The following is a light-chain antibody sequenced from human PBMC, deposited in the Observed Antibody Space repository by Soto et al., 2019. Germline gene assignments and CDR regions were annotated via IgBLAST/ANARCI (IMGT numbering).Light chain of an antibody. Sequence: QSALTQPASVSGSPGQSITISCTGTSSDVGGYKYVSWYQQHPDKAPKLIIYDVTNRPSGISNRFSGSKSGNTASLTISGFQAEDEADYYCSSYTSSSSYVFGTGTKVTVL. J-gene: IGLJ1*01. CDR1: SSDVGGYKY. V-gene: IGLV2-14*01. CDR2: DVT. CDR3: SSYTSSSSYV.